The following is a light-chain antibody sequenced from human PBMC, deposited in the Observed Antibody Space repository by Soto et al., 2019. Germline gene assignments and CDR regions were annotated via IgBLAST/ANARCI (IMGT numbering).Light chain of an antibody. V-gene: IGKV3-15*01. CDR1: QSFSSK. CDR2: GAS. CDR3: QQYNSCPFS. J-gene: IGKJ4*01. Sequence: EIVMTQSPAILSVSPGETATLSCRASQSFSSKLAWFQQRPGQAPRLLIYGASTRATGISARFSGSGSGTEFTLTISSQQSEDFAVYYCQQYNSCPFSFGGGTKVEI.